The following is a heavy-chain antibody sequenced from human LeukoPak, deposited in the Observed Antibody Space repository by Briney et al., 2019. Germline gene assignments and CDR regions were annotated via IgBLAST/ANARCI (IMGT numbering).Heavy chain of an antibody. J-gene: IGHJ4*02. CDR1: GFTFSSYA. V-gene: IGHV3-23*01. CDR2: ISGSGGST. D-gene: IGHD3-22*01. CDR3: AKGSWMDYYDSSGYPPFDY. Sequence: GGSLRLSCAASGFTFSSYAMSWVRQAPGKGLEWVSAISGSGGSTYYADSVKGRFTISRDNSKNTLYLQTNSLRAEDTAVYYCAKGSWMDYYDSSGYPPFDYWGQGTLVTVSS.